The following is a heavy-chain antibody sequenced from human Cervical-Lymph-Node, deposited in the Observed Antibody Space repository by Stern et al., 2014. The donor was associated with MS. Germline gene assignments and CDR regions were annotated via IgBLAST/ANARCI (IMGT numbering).Heavy chain of an antibody. Sequence: QVQLQQSGPEVKKPGASVMVSCKTSGYTFTNYYIHWVRQAPGQGLEWMGIINPNGSVTASAQKFQGRLTMTRDTSTTTVYMRLITLTSEDTAMYYCTRAVGGVGREWGQGTLVFVSS. CDR2: INPNGSVT. V-gene: IGHV1-46*01. J-gene: IGHJ4*02. CDR3: TRAVGGVGRE. CDR1: GYTFTNYY. D-gene: IGHD3-16*01.